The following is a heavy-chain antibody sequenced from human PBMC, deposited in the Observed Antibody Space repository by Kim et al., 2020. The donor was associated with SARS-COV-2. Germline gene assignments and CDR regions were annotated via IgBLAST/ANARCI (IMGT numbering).Heavy chain of an antibody. CDR1: GGSISSYY. CDR2: IYYSGST. D-gene: IGHD3-3*01. CDR3: ARLLGDFWSGYQYYYGMDV. V-gene: IGHV4-59*08. Sequence: SETLSLTCTVSGGSISSYYWSWIRQPPGKGPEWIGYIYYSGSTNYNPSLKSRVTISVDTSKNQFSLKLSSVTAADTAVYYCARLLGDFWSGYQYYYGMDVWGQGTTVTVSS. J-gene: IGHJ6*02.